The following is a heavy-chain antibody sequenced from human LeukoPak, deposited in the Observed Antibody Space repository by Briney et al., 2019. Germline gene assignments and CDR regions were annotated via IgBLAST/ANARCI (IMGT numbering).Heavy chain of an antibody. D-gene: IGHD1-26*01. Sequence: PGGSLRLSCAASGFTFSSYAMHWVRQAPGKGLEWVTFIRYDGSNKYYADSVKGRFTISRDNSKNTLYLQMNSLRAEDTAVYFCAKGSGWEASYFYYYMDVWGKGTTVTISS. CDR3: AKGSGWEASYFYYYMDV. J-gene: IGHJ6*03. CDR1: GFTFSSYA. CDR2: IRYDGSNK. V-gene: IGHV3-30*02.